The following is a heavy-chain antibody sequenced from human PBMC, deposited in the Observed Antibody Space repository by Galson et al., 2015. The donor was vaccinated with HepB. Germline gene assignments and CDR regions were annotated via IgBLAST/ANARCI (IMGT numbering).Heavy chain of an antibody. CDR3: ARGSEYFDY. J-gene: IGHJ4*02. D-gene: IGHD6-19*01. CDR2: INAGNGNT. CDR1: GYTLTSHA. V-gene: IGHV1-3*01. Sequence: SVKVSCKASGYTLTSHAMHWARQAPGQRLEWMGWINAGNGNTKYSEKFQGRVTISRDTSASTAYMELASLRPEDTAVYFCARGSEYFDYWGQGTLVTVSS.